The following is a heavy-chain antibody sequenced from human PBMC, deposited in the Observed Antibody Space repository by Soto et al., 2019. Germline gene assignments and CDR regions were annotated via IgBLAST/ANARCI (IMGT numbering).Heavy chain of an antibody. CDR1: GGSFSGYY. J-gene: IGHJ5*02. V-gene: IGHV4-34*01. D-gene: IGHD3-16*02. Sequence: PSETLSLTCAVYGGSFSGYYWSWIRQPPGKGLEWIGEINHSGSTNYNPSLKSRVTISVDTSKNQFSLKLSSVTAADTAVYYCARGRNYDYVWGSYRYAVHAPTSYNWFYPRGERTLVTVS. CDR2: INHSGST. CDR3: ARGRNYDYVWGSYRYAVHAPTSYNWFYP.